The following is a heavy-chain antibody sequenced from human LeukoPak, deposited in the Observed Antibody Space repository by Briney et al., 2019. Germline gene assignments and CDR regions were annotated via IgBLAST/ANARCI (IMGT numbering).Heavy chain of an antibody. D-gene: IGHD6-19*01. V-gene: IGHV3-23*01. CDR3: AKDGDHHWLVGFDY. CDR1: GFTFSSYA. Sequence: GGSLRLSCAASGFTFSSYAMSWVRQAPGKGLEWVSAISRSGGSTYYADSVKGRFTISRDNSKNTLYLQMNSLRAEDTAVYYCAKDGDHHWLVGFDYWGQGTLVTVSS. J-gene: IGHJ4*02. CDR2: ISRSGGST.